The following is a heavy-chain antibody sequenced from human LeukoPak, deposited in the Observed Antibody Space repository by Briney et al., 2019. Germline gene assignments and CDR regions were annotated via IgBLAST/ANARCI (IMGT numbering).Heavy chain of an antibody. Sequence: PGGSLRLSCAASGFTFSNYAMNWVRQAPGRGLEGVSVISSSGDSTYHADSVKGRFTISRDNSKNTLYLQMNSLTVEDTAVYYCAKGGYDTRGYYYGFDYWGQGTVVTVSS. CDR2: ISSSGDST. J-gene: IGHJ4*02. CDR1: GFTFSNYA. D-gene: IGHD3-22*01. V-gene: IGHV3-23*01. CDR3: AKGGYDTRGYYYGFDY.